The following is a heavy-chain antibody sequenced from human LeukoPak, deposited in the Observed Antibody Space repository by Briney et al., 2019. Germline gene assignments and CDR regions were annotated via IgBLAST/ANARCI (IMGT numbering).Heavy chain of an antibody. CDR1: GFTFSIYG. CDR2: IWYDGSKT. J-gene: IGHJ5*02. V-gene: IGHV3-33*06. Sequence: PGGSLRLSCAASGFTFSIYGMHWVRQAPGKGLEWVAIIWYDGSKTYYADSVKGRFTISRDNSKNTLYLQMNSLRAEDTAVYYCAKSDSSSWYGKKGFDPWGQGTLVTVSS. CDR3: AKSDSSSWYGKKGFDP. D-gene: IGHD6-13*01.